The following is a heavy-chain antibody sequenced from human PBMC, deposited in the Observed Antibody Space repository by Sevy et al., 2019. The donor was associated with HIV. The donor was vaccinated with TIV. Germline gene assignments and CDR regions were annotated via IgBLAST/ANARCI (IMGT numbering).Heavy chain of an antibody. CDR3: ARVGTGTTGEFDY. V-gene: IGHV1-2*04. Sequence: ASVKVSCKASGYTFTGYYMHWVRQAPGQGLEWMGWINPNSGGTNYAQKFQGWVTMTRDTSISTAYMELSRLRSDDTAVYYCARVGTGTTGEFDYWGQGTLVPSPQ. CDR1: GYTFTGYY. D-gene: IGHD1-1*01. CDR2: INPNSGGT. J-gene: IGHJ4*02.